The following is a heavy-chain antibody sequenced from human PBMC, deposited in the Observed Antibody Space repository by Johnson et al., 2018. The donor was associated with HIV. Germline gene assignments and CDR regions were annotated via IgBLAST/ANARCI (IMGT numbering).Heavy chain of an antibody. CDR1: GFDFSSSW. CDR2: IRNDGSVT. CDR3: TRGLDDYDSTGFRSASFDI. D-gene: IGHD3-22*01. Sequence: VQLVESGGGLVQPGGSLRLSCAASGFDFSSSWMHWVRQAPGKGLVWVSRIRNDGSVTTYADSVKGRFFISSDNSKNALYLQMNSLRAEDPSVYYCTRGLDDYDSTGFRSASFDIWGQGTMVIVSP. V-gene: IGHV3-74*02. J-gene: IGHJ3*02.